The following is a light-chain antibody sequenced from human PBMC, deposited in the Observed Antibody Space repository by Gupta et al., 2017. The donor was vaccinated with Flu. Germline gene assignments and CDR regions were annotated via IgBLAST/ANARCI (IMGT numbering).Light chain of an antibody. CDR2: DAS. CDR1: QYVGNF. J-gene: IGKJ5*01. CDR3: QETRTT. Sequence: EILLTQSPATLSLSPGGRAVLSCRASQYVGNFLAWYQHKPGQAPRLLIHDASKRATGIPPRFSGSGSETDFTLTSSSLEPEDVEVYYCQETRTTFGQGTRLDSK. V-gene: IGKV3-11*01.